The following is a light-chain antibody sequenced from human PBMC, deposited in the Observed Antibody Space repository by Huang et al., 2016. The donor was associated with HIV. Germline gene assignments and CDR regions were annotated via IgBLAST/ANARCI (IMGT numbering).Light chain of an antibody. Sequence: EIVLTQSPATLSLSPGERATLSCRASQSIANYLAWYQHKPGQAPRLLIYDSSTRATGIPGRFSGRRSGTDFTLTISSLEPEDFAVYYCQQRRNWLTFGGGTKVEIK. J-gene: IGKJ4*01. V-gene: IGKV3-11*01. CDR3: QQRRNWLT. CDR2: DSS. CDR1: QSIANY.